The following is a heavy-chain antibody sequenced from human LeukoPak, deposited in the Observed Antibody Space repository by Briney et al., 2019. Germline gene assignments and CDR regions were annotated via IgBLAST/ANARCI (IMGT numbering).Heavy chain of an antibody. CDR2: IRYDGSNK. V-gene: IGHV3-30*02. CDR3: AKDLWFGELLSPIDY. CDR1: GFTFSSYG. J-gene: IGHJ4*02. Sequence: PGGSLRLSCAASGFTFSSYGMHWVRQAPGKGLEWVAFIRYDGSNKYYADSVKGRFTISRDNSKNTLSLQMNSLRAEDTAVYYCAKDLWFGELLSPIDYWGQGTLVTVSS. D-gene: IGHD3-10*01.